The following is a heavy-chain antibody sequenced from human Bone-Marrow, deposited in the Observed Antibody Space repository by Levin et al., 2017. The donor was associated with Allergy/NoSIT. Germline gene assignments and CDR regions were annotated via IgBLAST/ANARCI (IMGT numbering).Heavy chain of an antibody. J-gene: IGHJ6*02. Sequence: PGGSLRLSCEASGFTFNDHYMDWVRQAPGKGLEWIGRSRNKANSYSTKYAASVKDRFIVSRDDSKNSLYLQMNSLKTEDTAVYYCTRGASGLGAAGSPSYYYGMDVWGQGTTVTVSS. V-gene: IGHV3-72*01. D-gene: IGHD3-10*01. CDR2: SRNKANSYST. CDR1: GFTFNDHY. CDR3: TRGASGLGAAGSPSYYYGMDV.